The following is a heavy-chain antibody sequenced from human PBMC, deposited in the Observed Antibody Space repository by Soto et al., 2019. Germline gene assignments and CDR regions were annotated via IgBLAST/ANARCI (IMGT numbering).Heavy chain of an antibody. CDR2: ISAYNGNT. D-gene: IGHD1-26*01. Sequence: ASVKVSCKTSGYIFSNLGISWMRQVPGQGLEWMGWISAYNGNTNYARKFQDRVTLTTDTSTNTAYMELRSLRSDDTAVYYCARASGGGVGTTSYWGQGTLVTVSS. CDR1: GYIFSNLG. CDR3: ARASGGGVGTTSY. V-gene: IGHV1-18*01. J-gene: IGHJ4*02.